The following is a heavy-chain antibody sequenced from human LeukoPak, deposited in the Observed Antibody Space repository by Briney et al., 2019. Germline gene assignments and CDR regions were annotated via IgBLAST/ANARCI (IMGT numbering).Heavy chain of an antibody. CDR3: ARPFSNYGWFDP. CDR1: GFTFSSDG. V-gene: IGHV3-33*03. J-gene: IGHJ5*02. D-gene: IGHD4-11*01. CDR2: IWNDGSNK. Sequence: GRSLRLSCTASGFTFSSDGMHWVRQAPGKGLGWVAVIWNDGSNKYYADSVKGRFTISKDNSKNTVYLQMNSLRAEDTAVYYCARPFSNYGWFDPWGQGTLVTVSS.